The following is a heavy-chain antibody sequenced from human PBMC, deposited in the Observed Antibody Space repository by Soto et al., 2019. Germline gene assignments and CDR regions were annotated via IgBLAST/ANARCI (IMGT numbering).Heavy chain of an antibody. Sequence: GGSLRLSCAASGFTFDDYAMHWVRQAPGKGLEWVSGISWNSGKIGYADSVKGRFTISRDNAKNSLYLQMNSLRFEDTAVYFCAADRKIVGTIGAFDFWGQGTLVTVSS. CDR3: AADRKIVGTIGAFDF. J-gene: IGHJ4*02. CDR2: ISWNSGKI. V-gene: IGHV3-9*01. D-gene: IGHD1-26*01. CDR1: GFTFDDYA.